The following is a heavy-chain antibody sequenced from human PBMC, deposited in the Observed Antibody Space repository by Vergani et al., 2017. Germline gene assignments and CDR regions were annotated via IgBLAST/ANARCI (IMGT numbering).Heavy chain of an antibody. D-gene: IGHD4-17*01. CDR2: ISSSSSYI. V-gene: IGHV3-21*01. Sequence: EVQLVESGGGLVKPGGSLRLSCAASGFTFSSYSMNWVRQAPGKGLEWVASISSSSSYIYYASSVKGRFTISRDKAKNSLYLQMKSLRAEDTCVYYCARNPNYGDYYDYGMDVWGQGTTVTVSS. CDR3: ARNPNYGDYYDYGMDV. J-gene: IGHJ6*02. CDR1: GFTFSSYS.